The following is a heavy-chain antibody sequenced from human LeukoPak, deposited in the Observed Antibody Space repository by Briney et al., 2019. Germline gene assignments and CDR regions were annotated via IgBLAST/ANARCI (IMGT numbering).Heavy chain of an antibody. V-gene: IGHV3-33*01. CDR2: IWYDGSNK. Sequence: PGGSLRLSCAASGSTFSSYGMHWVRQAPGKGLEWVAVIWYDGSNKYYAGSVKGRFTISRDNSKNTLYLQMNSLRAEDTAVYYCARGSWFGELVSAFDIWGQGTMVTVPS. CDR3: ARGSWFGELVSAFDI. D-gene: IGHD3-10*01. J-gene: IGHJ3*02. CDR1: GSTFSSYG.